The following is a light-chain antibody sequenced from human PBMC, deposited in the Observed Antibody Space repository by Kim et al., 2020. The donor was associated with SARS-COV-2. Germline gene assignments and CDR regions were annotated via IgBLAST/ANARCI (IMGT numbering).Light chain of an antibody. Sequence: SVGERVTITCRERQDISTSLVWYHQAPGKAPKLLIQGASELQSGVPPRFSGSGSGTDFTLTISSLQPEDSGTYYGHQFNRIPQVTFGGGTKVDIK. CDR3: HQFNRIPQVT. CDR2: GAS. CDR1: QDISTS. J-gene: IGKJ4*01. V-gene: IGKV1-13*02.